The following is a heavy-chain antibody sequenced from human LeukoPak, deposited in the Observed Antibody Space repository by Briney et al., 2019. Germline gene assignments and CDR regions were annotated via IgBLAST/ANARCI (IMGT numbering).Heavy chain of an antibody. V-gene: IGHV3-11*01. Sequence: PGRSLRLSCAASGFTFSDYYMSWIRQAPGKGLEWVSYISSSGSTIYYADSVKGRFTISRDNAKNSLYLQMNSLRAEDAAVYYCARGGYDSSGWPSQFDYWGQGTLVTVSS. D-gene: IGHD3-22*01. J-gene: IGHJ4*02. CDR3: ARGGYDSSGWPSQFDY. CDR1: GFTFSDYY. CDR2: ISSSGSTI.